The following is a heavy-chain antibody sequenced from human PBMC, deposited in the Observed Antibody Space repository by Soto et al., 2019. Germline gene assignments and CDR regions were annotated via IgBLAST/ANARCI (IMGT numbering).Heavy chain of an antibody. CDR1: GFTFNTYG. J-gene: IGHJ6*02. CDR2: IWYDGSNK. Sequence: QVQLVESGGGVVQPGGSLRLSCTTSGFTFNTYGMHWVRQAPGKGLEWVAIIWYDGSNKYYADSVKGRFTISRDNSRNELYLQMNSLRAEDTALYYCARADCTGAYCYSWPFNYGVDVWGQGTTVTVSS. D-gene: IGHD2-15*01. V-gene: IGHV3-33*08. CDR3: ARADCTGAYCYSWPFNYGVDV.